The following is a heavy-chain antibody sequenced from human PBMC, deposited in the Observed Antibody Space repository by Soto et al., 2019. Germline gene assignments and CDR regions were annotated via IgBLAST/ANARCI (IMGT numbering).Heavy chain of an antibody. V-gene: IGHV4-39*01. CDR1: GGSISSFTYY. CDR3: ARRERYYGSPGWFDP. J-gene: IGHJ5*02. CDR2: VYYNENT. D-gene: IGHD3-10*01. Sequence: SETLSLTCPVSGGSISSFTYYWGWIRQPPGKGLEWIGTVYYNENTYYNPSLKSRVTITVDTAKNQFSLNLRSVTAADTAMYFCARRERYYGSPGWFDPWGPGTLVTVSS.